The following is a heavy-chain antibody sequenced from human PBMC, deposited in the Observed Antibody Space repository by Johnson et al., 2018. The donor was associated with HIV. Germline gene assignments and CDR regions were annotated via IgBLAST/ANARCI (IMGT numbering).Heavy chain of an antibody. CDR3: ARRSSGWYVAFDI. J-gene: IGHJ3*02. CDR2: IRSNAYGGTT. V-gene: IGHV3-49*04. Sequence: VQLVESGGGLVQPGRSLRLSCTASGFTFGDYAMSWVRQAPGKGLEWLGFIRSNAYGGTTEYAASVKGRFTISRDDSKSIAYLQMNSLKTEDTAVYYCARRSSGWYVAFDIWGQGTMVTVSS. D-gene: IGHD6-19*01. CDR1: GFTFGDYA.